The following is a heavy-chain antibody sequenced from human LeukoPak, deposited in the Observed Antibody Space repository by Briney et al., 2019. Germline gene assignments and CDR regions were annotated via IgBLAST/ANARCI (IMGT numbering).Heavy chain of an antibody. V-gene: IGHV6-1*01. CDR3: SRVHKAFDGARDTFDI. J-gene: IGHJ3*02. CDR2: TYYRSKWYS. Sequence: PSQTLSLTCAISGDSVSSNSAAWNWIRQSPSRGLEWLGRTYYRSKWYSDYAVSVKSRISINPDTSKNQFSLQLNSVTPEDTAAYYCSRVHKAFDGARDTFDIWGQGTMVTVSS. D-gene: IGHD3-10*01. CDR1: GDSVSSNSAA.